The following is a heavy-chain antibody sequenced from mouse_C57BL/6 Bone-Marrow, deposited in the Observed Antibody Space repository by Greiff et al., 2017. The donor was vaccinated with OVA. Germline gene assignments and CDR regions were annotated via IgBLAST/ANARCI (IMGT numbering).Heavy chain of an antibody. J-gene: IGHJ3*01. D-gene: IGHD2-3*01. V-gene: IGHV1-64*01. CDR3: AGGLLRTTLFAY. CDR2: IHPNSGST. CDR1: GYTFTSYW. Sequence: QVQLQQPGAELVKPGASVKLSCKASGYTFTSYWMHWVKQRPEQGLEWIGMIHPNSGSTNYNEKFKSKATLTVDKSSSTAYMQLSSLTSEDSAVYYCAGGLLRTTLFAYWGQGTLVTVSA.